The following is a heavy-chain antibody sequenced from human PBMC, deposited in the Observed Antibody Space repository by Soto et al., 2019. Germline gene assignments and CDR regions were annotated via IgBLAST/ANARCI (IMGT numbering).Heavy chain of an antibody. CDR3: AKDRGLADPHYYGLDV. CDR2: TSYDGSKK. J-gene: IGHJ6*02. D-gene: IGHD3-10*01. CDR1: GFAFGTYG. V-gene: IGHV3-30*18. Sequence: QVQLVESGGGVVQPRRSLRLSCAASGFAFGTYGMHWVRQAPGKGLECVAVTSYDGSKKYYADSVKGRFTISRDNSNNAVYLQMNSLRLEDTALYYCAKDRGLADPHYYGLDVWGQGTTVAVSS.